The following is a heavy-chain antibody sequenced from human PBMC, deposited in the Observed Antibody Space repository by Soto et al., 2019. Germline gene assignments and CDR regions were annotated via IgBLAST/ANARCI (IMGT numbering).Heavy chain of an antibody. CDR3: ARSKSGYDPVGRWFDP. CDR2: INPIFGTA. Sequence: QVQLVQSGAEVKKPGSSVKVSCKASGGTFSSYAISWVRQAPGQGLEWMGGINPIFGTANYAQKFQGRVTITADESTSPAYMELRSLRPEDTAVYYCARSKSGYDPVGRWFDPWGQGTLVNVSS. CDR1: GGTFSSYA. J-gene: IGHJ5*02. D-gene: IGHD5-12*01. V-gene: IGHV1-69*01.